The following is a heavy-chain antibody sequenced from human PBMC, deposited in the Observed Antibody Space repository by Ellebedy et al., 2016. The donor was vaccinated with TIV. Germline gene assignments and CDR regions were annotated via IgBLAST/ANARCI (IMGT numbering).Heavy chain of an antibody. CDR3: ARELGSGMIDAFDI. J-gene: IGHJ3*02. CDR1: GFTFDDYG. V-gene: IGHV3-20*04. D-gene: IGHD6-19*01. CDR2: INWNGGST. Sequence: GESLKISCAASGFTFDDYGMSWVRQAPGKGLEWVSGINWNGGSTGYADSVKGRFTISRDNAKNSLYLQMNSLRAEDTALYYCARELGSGMIDAFDIWGQGTMVTVSS.